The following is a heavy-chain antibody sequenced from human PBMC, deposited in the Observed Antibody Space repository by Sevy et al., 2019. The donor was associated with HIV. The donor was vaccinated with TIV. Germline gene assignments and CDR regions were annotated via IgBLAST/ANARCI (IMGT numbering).Heavy chain of an antibody. Sequence: SETLSLTCTVSGGSINSGDYYWSWIRQHPEKGLEWIGDSFHTGSTYYNRSFKSRAPISVDTSKNQFSLKLSLMTAADTAVYYCAREGTKGVWFDPWGQGTLVTVSS. CDR2: SFHTGST. CDR3: AREGTKGVWFDP. J-gene: IGHJ5*02. V-gene: IGHV4-31*03. CDR1: GGSINSGDYY. D-gene: IGHD3-16*01.